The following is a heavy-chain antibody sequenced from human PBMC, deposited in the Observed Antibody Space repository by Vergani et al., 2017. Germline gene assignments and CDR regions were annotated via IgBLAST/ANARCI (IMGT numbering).Heavy chain of an antibody. Sequence: QVQLQESGPGLVKPSGTLSLTCAVSGGSISSSNWWSWVRQPPGKGLEWIGEIYHSGSTNYNPSLKSRVTISVDKSKNQFSLKLSSVTAADTAVYYCARHRRSFRELLHRSFCFDYWGQGTLVTVSS. CDR1: GGSISSSNW. J-gene: IGHJ4*02. D-gene: IGHD1-26*01. CDR3: ARHRRSFRELLHRSFCFDY. CDR2: IYHSGST. V-gene: IGHV4-4*02.